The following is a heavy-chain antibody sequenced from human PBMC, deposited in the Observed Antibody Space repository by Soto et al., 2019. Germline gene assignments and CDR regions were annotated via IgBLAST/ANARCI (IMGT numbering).Heavy chain of an antibody. CDR3: ARARTIFSSYVIVGGLCV. CDR1: GGTFSSYA. J-gene: IGHJ6*02. Sequence: ASVKVSCKASGGTFSSYAISWVRQAPGQGLEWMGGIIPIFGTANYAQKFQGRVTLTADESTSKAYMEVSSLRSEDTAVYYCARARTIFSSYVIVGGLCVWGQGTTVTVSS. CDR2: IIPIFGTA. V-gene: IGHV1-69*13. D-gene: IGHD1-26*01.